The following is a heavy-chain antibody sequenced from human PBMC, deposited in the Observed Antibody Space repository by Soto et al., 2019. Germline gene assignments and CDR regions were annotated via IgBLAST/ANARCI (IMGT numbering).Heavy chain of an antibody. CDR3: VRSXGLVCSSTRCYSPWFDP. D-gene: IGHD2-2*02. Sequence: PGESLSLSCAASGFTFSYYEINWGRQPPGRGLEGVSSISGNGNRIDYEDSVKSRFTISRDNAQNSVFLQMSRLGAEDTAAYYCVRSXGLVCSSTRCYSPWFDPWGQGTLVTVSS. V-gene: IGHV3-48*03. CDR2: ISGNGNRI. J-gene: IGHJ5*02. CDR1: GFTFSYYE.